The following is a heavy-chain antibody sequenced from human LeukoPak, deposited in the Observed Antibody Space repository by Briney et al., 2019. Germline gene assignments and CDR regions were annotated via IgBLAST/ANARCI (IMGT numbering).Heavy chain of an antibody. D-gene: IGHD3-22*01. V-gene: IGHV4-59*01. CDR1: GGSISSYY. J-gene: IGHJ4*02. Sequence: SETLSLTCTVSGGSISSYYWSWIRQPPGKGLEWIGYIYYSGSTNYNPSLKSRVTISVDTSKNQFSLKLSSVTAADTAVYYCARVGDGSGYYPYYFDCRGQGTLVTVSS. CDR2: IYYSGST. CDR3: ARVGDGSGYYPYYFDC.